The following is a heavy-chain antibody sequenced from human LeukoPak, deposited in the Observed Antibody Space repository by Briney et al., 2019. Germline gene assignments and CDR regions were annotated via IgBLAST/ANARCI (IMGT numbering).Heavy chain of an antibody. Sequence: PGGSLRLSCAASGFTFSSYAMSWVRQAPGKGLEWVSAISGPGSSTYYADSVKGRFTISRDNSKNTLYLQMNSLRAEDTAVYYCARFNPSTAAGWFDPWGQGTLVTVSS. V-gene: IGHV3-23*01. CDR1: GFTFSSYA. D-gene: IGHD6-13*01. J-gene: IGHJ5*02. CDR2: ISGPGSST. CDR3: ARFNPSTAAGWFDP.